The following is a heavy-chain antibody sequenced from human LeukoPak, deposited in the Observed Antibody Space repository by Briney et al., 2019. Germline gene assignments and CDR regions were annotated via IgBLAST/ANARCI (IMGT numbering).Heavy chain of an antibody. Sequence: GGSLTLSRAASGFTVSRNYMSWVRQAPGKGLEWVSVIYSGGSTYYADSVKGRFTISRDNSKNTLYLQMNTLRSEDTAVYYCARGIASSIPCWFDPWGQGTLVTVSS. V-gene: IGHV3-53*01. CDR2: IYSGGST. J-gene: IGHJ5*02. CDR3: ARGIASSIPCWFDP. D-gene: IGHD2-2*02. CDR1: GFTVSRNY.